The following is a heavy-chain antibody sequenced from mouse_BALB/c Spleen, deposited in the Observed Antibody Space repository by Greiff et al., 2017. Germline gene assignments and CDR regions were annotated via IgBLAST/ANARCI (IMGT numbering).Heavy chain of an antibody. V-gene: IGHV5-6-3*01. CDR1: GFTFSSYG. J-gene: IGHJ4*01. Sequence: EVKLMESGGGLVQPGGSLKLSCAASGFTFSSYGMSWVRQTPDKRLELVATINSNGGSTYYPDSVKGRFTISRDNAKNTLYLQMSSLKSEDTAMYYCARDYYGSSYNAMDDWGQGTSVTVSS. CDR3: ARDYYGSSYNAMDD. CDR2: INSNGGST. D-gene: IGHD1-1*01.